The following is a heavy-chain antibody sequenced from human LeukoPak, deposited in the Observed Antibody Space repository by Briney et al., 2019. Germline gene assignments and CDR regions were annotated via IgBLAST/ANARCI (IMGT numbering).Heavy chain of an antibody. D-gene: IGHD3-22*01. J-gene: IGHJ4*02. Sequence: SETLSLTCTVSGGSISSYYWSWIRQPPGKGLEWIGYIYHSGSTYYNPSLKSRVTISVDRSKNQFSLKLSSVTAADTAVYYCARVSHYYDSSGYYPDYWGQGTLVTVSS. CDR3: ARVSHYYDSSGYYPDY. CDR1: GGSISSYY. CDR2: IYHSGST. V-gene: IGHV4-59*12.